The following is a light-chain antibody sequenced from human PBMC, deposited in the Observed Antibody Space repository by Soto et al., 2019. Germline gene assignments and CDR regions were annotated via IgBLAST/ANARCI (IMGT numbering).Light chain of an antibody. J-gene: IGLJ1*01. Sequence: QSALTQPASVSGSPGQSITISCTGTSRDIGNYNYVSWYQHHPGKAPKLMIYEVNNRPSGVSNRFSGSKSGNTASLTISGLQAEDEADYYCNSYTSSTTYVFGTGTRSPS. CDR3: NSYTSSTTYV. CDR1: SRDIGNYNY. V-gene: IGLV2-14*01. CDR2: EVN.